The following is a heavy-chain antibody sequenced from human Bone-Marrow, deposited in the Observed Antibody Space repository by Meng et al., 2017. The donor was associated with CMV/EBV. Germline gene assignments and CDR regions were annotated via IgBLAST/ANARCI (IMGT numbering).Heavy chain of an antibody. CDR2: IKGSSGDT. Sequence: ASLKVSCKASGYVFSDYYVHYIRQAPGQGLEWMGWIKGSSGDTNLAQKFQGRVTMTRDRSINTAYMEMSWLRSDDTAVYYCARILSNTDYYGMDVWGQGTTVTFSS. J-gene: IGHJ6*02. CDR3: ARILSNTDYYGMDV. D-gene: IGHD1/OR15-1a*01. CDR1: GYVFSDYY. V-gene: IGHV1-2*02.